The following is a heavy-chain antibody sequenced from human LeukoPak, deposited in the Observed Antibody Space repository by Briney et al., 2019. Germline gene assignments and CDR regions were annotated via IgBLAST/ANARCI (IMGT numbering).Heavy chain of an antibody. CDR1: GYSISSGYY. CDR2: IYHSGST. J-gene: IGHJ4*02. V-gene: IGHV4-38-2*02. D-gene: IGHD6-13*01. CDR3: ARIYGIAAAGTGFDY. Sequence: PSETLSLTCTVSGYSISSGYYWGWIRQPPGKGLEWIGSIYHSGSTYYNPSLKSRVTISVDTSKNQFSLKLSSVTAADTAVYYCARIYGIAAAGTGFDYWGQGTLVTVSS.